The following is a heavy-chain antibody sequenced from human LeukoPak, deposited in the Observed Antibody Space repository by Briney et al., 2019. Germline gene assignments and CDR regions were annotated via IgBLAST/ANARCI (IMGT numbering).Heavy chain of an antibody. Sequence: GGSLRLSCAASGYTFSRHGIHWVRQAPGKGLEWAAVVWYDGRNRDYADSVKGRFTIPKDNSNNMVFLQMDRLRAEDTAVYYCARLWGGNGYSGGSLNLWGQGTLVTVSS. V-gene: IGHV3-33*01. D-gene: IGHD3-16*01. CDR2: VWYDGRNR. CDR3: ARLWGGNGYSGGSLNL. CDR1: GYTFSRHG. J-gene: IGHJ5*02.